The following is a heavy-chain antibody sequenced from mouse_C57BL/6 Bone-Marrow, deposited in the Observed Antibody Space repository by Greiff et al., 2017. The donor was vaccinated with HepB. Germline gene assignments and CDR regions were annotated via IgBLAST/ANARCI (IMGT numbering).Heavy chain of an antibody. J-gene: IGHJ4*01. V-gene: IGHV14-2*01. CDR3: APDYYGSSYCAMDY. Sequence: EVKLVESGAELVKPGASVKLSCTASGFNIKDYYMHWVKPRTEQGLEWIGRIDPEDGETTYAPKFQGQATITADTSSTTAYLQLSSLTSEDTAVYYCAPDYYGSSYCAMDYWGQGTSVTVSS. CDR1: GFNIKDYY. D-gene: IGHD1-1*01. CDR2: IDPEDGET.